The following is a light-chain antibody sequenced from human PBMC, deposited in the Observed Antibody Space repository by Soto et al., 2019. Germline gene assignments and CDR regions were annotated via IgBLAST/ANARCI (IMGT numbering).Light chain of an antibody. CDR1: NIGSKS. J-gene: IGLJ2*01. CDR2: YDS. Sequence: SYELTQPPSVSVAPGKTARITCGGNNIGSKSVHWYQQKPGQAPVLDIYYDSDRPSGIPERFSGSNSGNTATLTISRVEAGDEDDYYCQVWDSSSDHVVFGGGTKVTVL. CDR3: QVWDSSSDHVV. V-gene: IGLV3-21*04.